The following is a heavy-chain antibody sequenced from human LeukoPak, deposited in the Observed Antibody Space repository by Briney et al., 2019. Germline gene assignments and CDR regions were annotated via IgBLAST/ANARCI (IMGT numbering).Heavy chain of an antibody. CDR1: GFTFSSYA. CDR3: EKDLFGSGSYYNDGGSDI. Sequence: AGGSLRLSCAASGFTFSSYAMSWVRQAPGKGLEWVSAISGSGGSTYYADSVRGRFTISRDNSKNTLYMQMSSLRADDTAIYYGEKDLFGSGSYYNDGGSDIWGQGTMVTVSS. V-gene: IGHV3-23*01. D-gene: IGHD3-10*01. J-gene: IGHJ3*02. CDR2: ISGSGGST.